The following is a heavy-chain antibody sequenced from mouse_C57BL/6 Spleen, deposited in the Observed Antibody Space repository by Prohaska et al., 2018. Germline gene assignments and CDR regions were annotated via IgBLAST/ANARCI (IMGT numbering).Heavy chain of an antibody. V-gene: IGHV3-6*01. D-gene: IGHD2-2*01. J-gene: IGHJ3*01. CDR3: AREGMVTRDWFAY. CDR1: GYSITSGYY. CDR2: ISYDGSN. Sequence: DVQLQESGPGLVKPSQSLSLTCSVTGYSITSGYYWNWIRQFPGNKLEWMSYISYDGSNNYNPSLKNRISITRDTSKNQFFLKLNSVTTEDTATYYCAREGMVTRDWFAYWGQGTMVTVYA.